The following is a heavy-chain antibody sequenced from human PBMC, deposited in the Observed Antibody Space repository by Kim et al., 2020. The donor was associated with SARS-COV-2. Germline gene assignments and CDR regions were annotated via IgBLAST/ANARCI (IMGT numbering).Heavy chain of an antibody. Sequence: GGSLRLSCAASGFTFSSYAMSWVRQAPGKGLEWVSAISGSGGSTYYADSVKGRFTISRDNSKNTLYLQMNSLRAEDTAVYYCAKKGITMVRGVVAPYALQHWGQGTLVTVSS. J-gene: IGHJ1*01. CDR2: ISGSGGST. D-gene: IGHD3-10*01. CDR3: AKKGITMVRGVVAPYALQH. CDR1: GFTFSSYA. V-gene: IGHV3-23*01.